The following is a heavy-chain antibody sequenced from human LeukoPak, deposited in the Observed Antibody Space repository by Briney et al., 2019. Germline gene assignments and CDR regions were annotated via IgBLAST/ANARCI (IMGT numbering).Heavy chain of an antibody. Sequence: SVKVSCKASGGTFSSYAISWVRQAPGQGLEWMGRIIPILGIANYAQKFRGRVTITADKSTSTAYMELSSLRSEDTAVYYCARGYYDILTGYSNYYGMDVWGQGTTVTVSS. CDR2: IIPILGIA. CDR3: ARGYYDILTGYSNYYGMDV. J-gene: IGHJ6*02. CDR1: GGTFSSYA. V-gene: IGHV1-69*04. D-gene: IGHD3-9*01.